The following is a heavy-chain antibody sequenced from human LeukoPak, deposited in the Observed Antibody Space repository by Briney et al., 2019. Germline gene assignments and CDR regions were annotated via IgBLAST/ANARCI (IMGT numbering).Heavy chain of an antibody. J-gene: IGHJ4*02. CDR3: AKDLPHPDYYDSSGFDY. CDR2: ISSNGDST. CDR1: GFTFSSYA. V-gene: IGHV3-64*01. D-gene: IGHD3-22*01. Sequence: GGSLRLSWAASGFTFSSYAMHWVRQAPGKGLEYVSGISSNGDSTYYANSVKGRFTISRDNSKNTLYLQMNSLRAEDTAVYYCAKDLPHPDYYDSSGFDYWGQGTLVTVSS.